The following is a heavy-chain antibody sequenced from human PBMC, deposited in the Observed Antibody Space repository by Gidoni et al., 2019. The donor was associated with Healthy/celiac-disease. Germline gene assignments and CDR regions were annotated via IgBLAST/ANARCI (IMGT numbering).Heavy chain of an antibody. J-gene: IGHJ1*01. CDR1: GSPFSSYA. Sequence: VRLLVSGGGLLRLGGSLCPSFAALGSPFSSYAMSWVRQVPGKGLEWVAAISGSGGSTYYADSVKGRFTISRDNSKNTLYLQMNSLRAEDTAVYYCAKSSSGWYLYFQHWGQGTLVTVSS. CDR3: AKSSSGWYLYFQH. D-gene: IGHD6-19*01. CDR2: ISGSGGST. V-gene: IGHV3-23*01.